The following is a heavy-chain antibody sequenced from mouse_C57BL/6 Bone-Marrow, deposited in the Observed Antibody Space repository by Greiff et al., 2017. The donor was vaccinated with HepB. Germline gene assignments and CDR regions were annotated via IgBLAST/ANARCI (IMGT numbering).Heavy chain of an antibody. J-gene: IGHJ2*01. D-gene: IGHD1-1*01. CDR1: GYTFTSYW. Sequence: QVQLQQSGAELVKPGASVNMSCKASGYTFTSYWITWVKQRPGQGLEWIGDIYPGSGSTNYNEKFKSKATLTVDTSSSTAYMQLSSLTSEDSAVYYCARGRYYGSSPHFDYWGQGTTLTVSS. CDR3: ARGRYYGSSPHFDY. CDR2: IYPGSGST. V-gene: IGHV1-55*01.